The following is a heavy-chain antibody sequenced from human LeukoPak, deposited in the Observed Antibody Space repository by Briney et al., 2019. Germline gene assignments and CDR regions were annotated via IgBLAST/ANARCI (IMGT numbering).Heavy chain of an antibody. CDR3: ARGYDSGIYGRFDA. D-gene: IGHD3-10*01. CDR1: GGSISSYY. V-gene: IGHV4-59*01. CDR2: ISHSGST. J-gene: IGHJ5*02. Sequence: MSSETLSLTCIVAGGSISSYYWIWIRQPPGKGLEWLGHISHSGSTNYNPSLQSRVTISVDTSKKQFSLRLNSVTAADTALYYCARGYDSGIYGRFDARGREPWSPSP.